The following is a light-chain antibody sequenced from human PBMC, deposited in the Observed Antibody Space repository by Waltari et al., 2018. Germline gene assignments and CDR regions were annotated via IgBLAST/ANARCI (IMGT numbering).Light chain of an antibody. CDR1: QRVSSN. Sequence: EIVMTQSPATLSVSPGERATLSCRASQRVSSNLAWYQQKPGQAPRLLIYGASTRATGIPARFSGSGSGTEFTLTISSLQSEDFAVYYRQQYNNWPGTFGQGTKVEIK. CDR2: GAS. CDR3: QQYNNWPGT. V-gene: IGKV3-15*01. J-gene: IGKJ1*01.